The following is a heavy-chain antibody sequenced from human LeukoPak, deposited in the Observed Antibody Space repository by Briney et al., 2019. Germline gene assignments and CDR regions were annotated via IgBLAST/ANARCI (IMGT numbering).Heavy chain of an antibody. CDR2: ISGSGGHT. D-gene: IGHD3-22*01. V-gene: IGHV3-23*01. CDR3: AKFRYHSNDNNYLDFNY. J-gene: IGHJ4*02. CDR1: GFTFSSYA. Sequence: GGSVRLSCAASGFTFSSYAMGWVRQAPGKGPEWVSSISGSGGHTYFADSVKGRFTISRDNSKNTLDLQMNSLKVEDTAVYYCAKFRYHSNDNNYLDFNYWGQGTLVTVSS.